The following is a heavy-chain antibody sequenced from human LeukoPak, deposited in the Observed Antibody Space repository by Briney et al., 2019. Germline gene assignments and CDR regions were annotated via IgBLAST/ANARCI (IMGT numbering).Heavy chain of an antibody. J-gene: IGHJ4*02. V-gene: IGHV3-69-1*01. D-gene: IGHD3-3*01. CDR3: AREVDFWSGQGSY. Sequence: GGSLRLSCAASGFTFSAYNMNWVRQAPGKGLEWVSYITSSGTKYYADSMKGRFTISRDNAKNSLYLQMNSLRAEDTAVYYCAREVDFWSGQGSYWGQGTLVTVSS. CDR2: ITSSGTK. CDR1: GFTFSAYN.